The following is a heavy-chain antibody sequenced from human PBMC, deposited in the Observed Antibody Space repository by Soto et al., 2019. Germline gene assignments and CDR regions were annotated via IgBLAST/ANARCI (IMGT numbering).Heavy chain of an antibody. D-gene: IGHD3-22*01. Sequence: GGSLRLSCAASGFTFSSYAMSWVRQAPGKGLEWVSAISGSGGSTYYADSVKGRFTISRDNSKSTLYLQMNSLRAEDTAVYYCAKPPNYYDSSGYSNWGQGTLVTVSS. CDR3: AKPPNYYDSSGYSN. V-gene: IGHV3-23*01. CDR1: GFTFSSYA. J-gene: IGHJ4*02. CDR2: ISGSGGST.